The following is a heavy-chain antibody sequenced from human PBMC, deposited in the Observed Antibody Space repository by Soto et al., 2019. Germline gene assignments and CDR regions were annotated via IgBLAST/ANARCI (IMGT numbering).Heavy chain of an antibody. D-gene: IGHD3-10*01. Sequence: GGSLRLSCAASGFTFSSYAMHWVRQAPGKGLEWVAVISYDGSNKYYADSVKGRFTISRDNSKNTLYLKMNSLRAEDTAVYYCARDGDYYGSGSPTSYYYYGMDVWGQGTTVTVSS. J-gene: IGHJ6*02. CDR3: ARDGDYYGSGSPTSYYYYGMDV. V-gene: IGHV3-30-3*01. CDR2: ISYDGSNK. CDR1: GFTFSSYA.